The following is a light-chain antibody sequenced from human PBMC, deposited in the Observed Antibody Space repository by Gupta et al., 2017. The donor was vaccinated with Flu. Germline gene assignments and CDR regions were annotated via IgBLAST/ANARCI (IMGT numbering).Light chain of an antibody. CDR3: QQDSSSRT. CDR1: QYISSNY. J-gene: IGKJ2*01. CDR2: GAS. Sequence: EIVLTQSPDTLSLSPGESATLFCGASQYISSNYLAWYQQRPGQAPRLLIYGASNRATGIPDRFSGSGYRKDFILTSSGREHEDCAVYYGQQDSSSRTFGQGTKLEIK. V-gene: IGKV3-20*01.